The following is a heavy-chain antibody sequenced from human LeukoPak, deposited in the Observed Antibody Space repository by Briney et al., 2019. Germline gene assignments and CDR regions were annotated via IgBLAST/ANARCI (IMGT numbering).Heavy chain of an antibody. V-gene: IGHV3-30-3*01. Sequence: AGGSLRLSCAASGFTLSSYAMHWVRQAPGKGLEWVAVISYDGSNKYYADSVKGRFTISRDNSKITLYLQMNSLRAEDTAVYYCAREAGMNAFDIWGQGTMVTVSS. CDR3: AREAGMNAFDI. J-gene: IGHJ3*02. CDR1: GFTLSSYA. CDR2: ISYDGSNK. D-gene: IGHD6-19*01.